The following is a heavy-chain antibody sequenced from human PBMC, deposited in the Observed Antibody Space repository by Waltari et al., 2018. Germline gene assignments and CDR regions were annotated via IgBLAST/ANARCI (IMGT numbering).Heavy chain of an antibody. CDR3: ARASTAIFGVVITGYNI. CDR1: GDAIMRNNYH. D-gene: IGHD3-3*01. CDR2: IYNSGTT. Sequence: QLQESGPGLVKPSETVSLTCSVSGDAIMRNNYHWGWLRQSPGKGLEWIGSIYNSGTTYYNPSLKGRVFISVDASRNEFSLRLTTVTAADTAVYYCARASTAIFGVVITGYNIWGQGTMVTVSS. J-gene: IGHJ3*02. V-gene: IGHV4-39*07.